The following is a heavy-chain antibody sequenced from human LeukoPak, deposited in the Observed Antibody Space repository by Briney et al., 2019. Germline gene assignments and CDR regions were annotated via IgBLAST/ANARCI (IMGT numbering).Heavy chain of an antibody. CDR3: ARASTTHCSGGSCYSDVGYYGMDV. CDR1: GGTFSSYA. Sequence: SVKVSCKASGGTFSSYAISWVRQAPGQGLEWMGGIIPIFGTANYAQKFQGRVTITADESTSTAYMELSSLRSEDTAVYYCARASTTHCSGGSCYSDVGYYGMDVWGQGTTVTVSS. V-gene: IGHV1-69*13. D-gene: IGHD2-15*01. CDR2: IIPIFGTA. J-gene: IGHJ6*02.